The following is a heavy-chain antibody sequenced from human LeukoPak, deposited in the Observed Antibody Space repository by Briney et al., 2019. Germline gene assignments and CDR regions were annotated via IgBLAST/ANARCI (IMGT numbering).Heavy chain of an antibody. CDR3: ARSRTAAGSFVY. J-gene: IGHJ4*02. CDR2: INQDGSEE. Sequence: PGGSLRLSCAASGFTFSHYWMTWVRQAPGKGLEWVAQINQDGSEEYYMDSVKARFTISRDNAKNSVFLQMNSLRADDTAVYYCARSRTAAGSFVYWGQGTLVTVSS. V-gene: IGHV3-7*03. D-gene: IGHD6-13*01. CDR1: GFTFSHYW.